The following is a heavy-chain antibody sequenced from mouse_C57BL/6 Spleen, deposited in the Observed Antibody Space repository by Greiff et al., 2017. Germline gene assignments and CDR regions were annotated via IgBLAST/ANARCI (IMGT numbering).Heavy chain of an antibody. CDR1: GFSLTSYG. D-gene: IGHD2-4*01. CDR2: IWGVGST. V-gene: IGHV2-6*01. CDR3: ASAGLRQGSYAMDY. Sequence: VQLVESGPGLVAPSQSLSITCTVSGFSLTSYGVDWVRQSPGKGLEWLGVIWGVGSTNYNSALKSRLSISKDNSKSQVFLKMNSLQTDDTAMYYCASAGLRQGSYAMDYWGQGTSVTVSS. J-gene: IGHJ4*01.